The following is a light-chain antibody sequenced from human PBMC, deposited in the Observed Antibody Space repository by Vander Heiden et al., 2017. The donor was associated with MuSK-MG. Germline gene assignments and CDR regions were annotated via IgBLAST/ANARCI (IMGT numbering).Light chain of an antibody. Sequence: SHDLTQPPSVSVSPGQTARITCSGDALPKQYAYWYQQKPGQAPVLVIYKDSERPSGIPERFSGSSSGTTVTLTISGVQAEDEADYYCQSADSSGTYEVFGGGTKLTVL. CDR2: KDS. CDR1: ALPKQY. CDR3: QSADSSGTYEV. J-gene: IGLJ3*02. V-gene: IGLV3-25*03.